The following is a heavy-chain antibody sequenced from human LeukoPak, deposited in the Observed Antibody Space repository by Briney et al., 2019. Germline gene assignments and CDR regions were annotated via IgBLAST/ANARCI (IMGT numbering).Heavy chain of an antibody. CDR2: ISAYNGNT. CDR1: GYTFTSYG. Sequence: ASVKVSCKASGYTFTSYGISWVRQAPGQGLEWMGWISAYNGNTNYAQKLQGRVTMTEDTSTDTAYMELSSLRSEDTATYYCATLLDRDILMDDGYFDLWGRGTLVTVSS. D-gene: IGHD2-2*03. V-gene: IGHV1-18*01. CDR3: ATLLDRDILMDDGYFDL. J-gene: IGHJ2*01.